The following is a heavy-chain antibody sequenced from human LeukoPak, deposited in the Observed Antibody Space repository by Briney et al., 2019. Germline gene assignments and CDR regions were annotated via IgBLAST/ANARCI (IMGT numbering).Heavy chain of an antibody. J-gene: IGHJ1*01. CDR2: INPNSGGT. CDR3: AKDIAQQPGRAEYFQH. V-gene: IGHV1-2*02. CDR1: GYTFTGYY. D-gene: IGHD6-13*01. Sequence: ASVKVSCKASGYTFTGYYMHWVRQAPGQGLEWMGWINPNSGGTNYAQKFQGRVTMTRDTSISTAYMELSRLRSDDTAVYYCAKDIAQQPGRAEYFQHWGQGTLVTVSS.